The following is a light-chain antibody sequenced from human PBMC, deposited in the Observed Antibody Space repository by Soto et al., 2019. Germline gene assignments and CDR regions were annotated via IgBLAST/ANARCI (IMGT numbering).Light chain of an antibody. Sequence: EIVLTQFPGTLSLSPGERATLSFRASQSVSSSFLAWYQQKPGQAPRLLIYGASSRATGIPDRFSGRGSGTDFTLTISGLEPADLGVYYCQQRHNWPITFGQGTRLEIK. J-gene: IGKJ5*01. V-gene: IGKV3D-20*02. CDR2: GAS. CDR1: QSVSSSF. CDR3: QQRHNWPIT.